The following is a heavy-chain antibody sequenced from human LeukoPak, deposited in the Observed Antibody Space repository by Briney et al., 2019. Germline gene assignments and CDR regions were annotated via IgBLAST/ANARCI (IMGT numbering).Heavy chain of an antibody. CDR1: GGSISNYY. D-gene: IGHD3-10*01. J-gene: IGHJ5*02. V-gene: IGHV4-4*07. Sequence: PSETLSLTCTVPGGSISNYYWSWIRQPAGKGLEWIGRVYASGSTNYNPSLKSRVTISVDTSKNQFSLKLSSVTAADTAVYYCARVYGSGSYYRRGPFDPWGQGTLVTVSS. CDR3: ARVYGSGSYYRRGPFDP. CDR2: VYASGST.